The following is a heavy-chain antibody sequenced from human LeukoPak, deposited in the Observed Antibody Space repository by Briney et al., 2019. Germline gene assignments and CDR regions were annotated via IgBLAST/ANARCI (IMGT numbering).Heavy chain of an antibody. V-gene: IGHV3-30*04. CDR3: ARVKFGELLSLGGAFDY. J-gene: IGHJ4*02. CDR2: ISYDGSNK. Sequence: GRSLRLSCAASGFTLSSYAMHWVRQAPGKGLEWVAVISYDGSNKYYADSVKGRFTISRDNAKNSLYLQMNSLRAEDTAVYYCARVKFGELLSLGGAFDYWGQGTLVTVSS. D-gene: IGHD3-10*01. CDR1: GFTLSSYA.